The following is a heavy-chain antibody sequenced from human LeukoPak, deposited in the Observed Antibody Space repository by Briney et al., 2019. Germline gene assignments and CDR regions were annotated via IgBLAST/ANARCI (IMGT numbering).Heavy chain of an antibody. D-gene: IGHD5-18*01. CDR1: GGSISSGDYY. CDR3: ARGHRGYSYGHDY. V-gene: IGHV4-30-4*01. CDR2: IYYSGST. Sequence: SETLSLTCTVSGGSISSGDYYWSWIRQPPGKGLEWIGYIYYSGSTYYNPSLKSRVTISVDTSKNQFSLKLSSVTAADTAVYYCARGHRGYSYGHDYWGQGTLVTVSS. J-gene: IGHJ4*02.